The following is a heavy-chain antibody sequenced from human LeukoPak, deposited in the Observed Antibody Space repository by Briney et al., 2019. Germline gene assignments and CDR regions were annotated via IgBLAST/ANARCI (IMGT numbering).Heavy chain of an antibody. CDR2: CSSTSGYI. CDR3: ARDRDGYNPSLGYYYYMDV. CDR1: GFIFSSYS. Sequence: GGSLRLSCAASGFIFSSYSMNWVRQAPGKGLEWVSSCSSTSGYIYYANSVKGRFTISRDNAKNSLYLQMNSLRAEDSAVYYCARDRDGYNPSLGYYYYMDVWGKGTTVTVSS. D-gene: IGHD5-24*01. V-gene: IGHV3-21*01. J-gene: IGHJ6*03.